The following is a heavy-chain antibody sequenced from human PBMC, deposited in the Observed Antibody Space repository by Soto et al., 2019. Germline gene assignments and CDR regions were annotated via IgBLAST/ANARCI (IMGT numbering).Heavy chain of an antibody. Sequence: PGGSLRLSCAASGFTFSSYAMHWVRQAPGKGLEWVAVISYDGSNKYYADSVKGRFTISRDNSKNTLYLQMNSLRAEDTAVYYCARGVKRGYSYGSSGMDVWGQGTTVTVSS. CDR1: GFTFSSYA. J-gene: IGHJ6*02. CDR3: ARGVKRGYSYGSSGMDV. D-gene: IGHD5-18*01. V-gene: IGHV3-30-3*01. CDR2: ISYDGSNK.